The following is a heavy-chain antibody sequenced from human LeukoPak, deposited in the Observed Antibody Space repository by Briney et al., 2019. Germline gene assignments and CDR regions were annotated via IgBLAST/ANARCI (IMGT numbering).Heavy chain of an antibody. CDR1: GYSISSGYY. CDR2: IYYSGST. V-gene: IGHV4-61*01. J-gene: IGHJ6*03. D-gene: IGHD3-22*01. Sequence: SETLSLTCTVSGYSISSGYYWGWIRQPPGKGLEWIGYIYYSGSTNYNPSLKSRVTISVDTSKNQFSLKLSSVTAADTAVYYCTREAIDLYYYSYMDVWGKGTTVTISS. CDR3: TREAIDLYYYSYMDV.